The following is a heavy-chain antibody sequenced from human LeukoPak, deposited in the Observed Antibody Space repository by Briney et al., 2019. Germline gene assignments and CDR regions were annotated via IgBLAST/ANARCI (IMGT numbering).Heavy chain of an antibody. D-gene: IGHD3-3*01. V-gene: IGHV1-69*02. J-gene: IGHJ4*02. CDR1: GGTFSSYT. CDR2: IIPILCID. Sequence: SVNVSCQASGGTFSSYTISWVRQAPGQGLEWVGRIIPILCIDNYAQKFQGRVTINADKSTSTAYMELSSLRSEDTAVYYCARDDFWSGYADWGQGTLVTVSS. CDR3: ARDDFWSGYAD.